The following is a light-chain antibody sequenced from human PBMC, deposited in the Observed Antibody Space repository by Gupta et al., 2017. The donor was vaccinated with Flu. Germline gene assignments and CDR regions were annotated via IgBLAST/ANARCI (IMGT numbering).Light chain of an antibody. CDR1: NIGSKP. Sequence: RTQPPSVSVAPGQTASISCGGNNIGSKPVHWYQQRPGHAPFLVVYYDNDLPPGGPARFFGSNCGNTHTLTISRVEAEDGGGFLFQVWDSRRDQWVFRRGAK. V-gene: IGLV3-21*02. CDR3: QVWDSRRDQWV. CDR2: YDN. J-gene: IGLJ3*02.